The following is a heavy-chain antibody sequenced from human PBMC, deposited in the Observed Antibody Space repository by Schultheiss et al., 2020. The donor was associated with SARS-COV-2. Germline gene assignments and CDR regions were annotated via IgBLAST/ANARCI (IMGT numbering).Heavy chain of an antibody. CDR1: GGSFSGYY. CDR2: INHSGST. D-gene: IGHD3-10*01. J-gene: IGHJ3*02. CDR3: AREFVLLWFGEAAFDI. V-gene: IGHV4-34*01. Sequence: SETLSLTCAVYGGSFSGYYWSWIRQPPGKGLEWIGEINHSGSTYYNPSLKSRVTISVDTSKNQFSLKLSSVTAADTAVYYCAREFVLLWFGEAAFDIWGQGTMVTVSS.